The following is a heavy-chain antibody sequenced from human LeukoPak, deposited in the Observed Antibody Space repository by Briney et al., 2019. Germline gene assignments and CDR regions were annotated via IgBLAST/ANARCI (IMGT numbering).Heavy chain of an antibody. CDR1: GFTFSSYS. CDR3: ARDIAAAGTSLDR. V-gene: IGHV3-21*01. J-gene: IGHJ4*02. D-gene: IGHD6-13*01. Sequence: GGSLRLSCAASGFTFSSYSMNWVRKAPGKGLEWVSSISSSSSYIYYADSVKGRFTISRDNAKNSLYLQMNSLRAEDTAVYYCARDIAAAGTSLDRWGQGTLVTVSS. CDR2: ISSSSSYI.